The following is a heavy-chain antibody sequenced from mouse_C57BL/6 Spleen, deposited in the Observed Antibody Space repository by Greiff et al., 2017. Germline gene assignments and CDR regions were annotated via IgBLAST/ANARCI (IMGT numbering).Heavy chain of an antibody. CDR3: AGSRDYGNYDY. J-gene: IGHJ2*01. V-gene: IGHV1-4*01. CDR2: INPSSGYT. CDR1: GYTFTSYT. Sequence: QVQLQQSGAELARPGASVKMSCKASGYTFTSYTMHWVKQRPGQGLEWIGYINPSSGYTKYNQKFKDKATLTADKSSSTAYMQLSSLTSEDSAVYYCAGSRDYGNYDYWGQGTTLTVSS. D-gene: IGHD2-1*01.